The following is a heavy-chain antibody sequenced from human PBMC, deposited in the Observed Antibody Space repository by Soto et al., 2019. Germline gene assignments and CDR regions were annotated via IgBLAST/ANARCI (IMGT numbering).Heavy chain of an antibody. Sequence: QVQLVQSGAEVKKPGSSVKVSCKASGGTFSSYAISWVRQAPGQGLEWMGGIIPIFGTANYAQKFQGRVTITADESTSTAYIELSSLRSEDTAVYYCALYCGGDCPNTPGGDYWGQGPLVTVPS. CDR2: IIPIFGTA. CDR1: GGTFSSYA. CDR3: ALYCGGDCPNTPGGDY. V-gene: IGHV1-69*01. J-gene: IGHJ4*02. D-gene: IGHD2-21*02.